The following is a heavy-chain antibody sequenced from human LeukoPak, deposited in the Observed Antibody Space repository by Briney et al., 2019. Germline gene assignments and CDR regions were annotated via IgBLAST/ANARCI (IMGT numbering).Heavy chain of an antibody. CDR3: AKGDPGIAAAGTWRSWFDP. J-gene: IGHJ5*02. Sequence: GGSLRLSCAASGFTFDDYAMHWVRQAPGKGLEWVSGISWNSGSIGYADSVKGRFTISRDNSKNTLYLQMNSLRVEDTAVYYCAKGDPGIAAAGTWRSWFDPWGQGTLVTVSS. V-gene: IGHV3-9*01. CDR2: ISWNSGSI. D-gene: IGHD6-13*01. CDR1: GFTFDDYA.